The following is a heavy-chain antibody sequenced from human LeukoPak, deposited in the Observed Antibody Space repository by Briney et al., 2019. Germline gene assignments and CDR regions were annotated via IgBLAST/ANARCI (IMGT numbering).Heavy chain of an antibody. CDR3: ARLCSSSFDY. CDR1: GYSFTSYW. J-gene: IGHJ4*02. CDR2: IYPGDSDT. D-gene: IGHD6-13*01. Sequence: GASLQISSKGSGYSFTSYWIGWVRQLPGKGLEWMGIIYPGDSDTRYSPSFQGQVTISADKSISTAYLQWSSLKASDTAMYYCARLCSSSFDYWGQGTLVTVSS. V-gene: IGHV5-51*01.